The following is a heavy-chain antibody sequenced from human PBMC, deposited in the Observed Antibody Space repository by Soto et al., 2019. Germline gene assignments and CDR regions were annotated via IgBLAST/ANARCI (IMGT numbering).Heavy chain of an antibody. V-gene: IGHV3-30*18. CDR1: GFTFSSYG. D-gene: IGHD3-10*01. J-gene: IGHJ4*02. Sequence: QVQLVESGGGVVQPGRSLRLSCAASGFTFSSYGMHWVRQAPGKGLEWVAVISYDGSNKYYADSVKGRFTISRDNSKNTLYLQMNSLRAEDTAAYYCAKDGGYGSGQGYYWRQGTLVTVSS. CDR3: AKDGGYGSGQGYY. CDR2: ISYDGSNK.